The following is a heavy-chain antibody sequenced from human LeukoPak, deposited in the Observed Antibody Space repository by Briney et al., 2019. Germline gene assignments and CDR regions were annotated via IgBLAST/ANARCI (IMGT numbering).Heavy chain of an antibody. CDR3: AKGHYDDWYYFDY. CDR1: GFTFSGFA. CDR2: ITTSGGET. D-gene: IGHD3-3*01. V-gene: IGHV3-23*01. Sequence: GGSLRLSCATSGFTFSGFAMCWVRQAPGKGLEWVSAITTSGGETNYADSVKGRFTISRDNSKSTLFLQMHSLRGDDTAVYYCAKGHYDDWYYFDYWGQGALVTVSS. J-gene: IGHJ4*02.